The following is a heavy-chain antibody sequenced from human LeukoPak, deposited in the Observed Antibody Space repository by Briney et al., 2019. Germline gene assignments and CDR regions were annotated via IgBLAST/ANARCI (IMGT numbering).Heavy chain of an antibody. Sequence: ASVKVSCKASGYTLTDYYMHWVRQAPGQGLEWMGRINPNSGGTNYAQKFQGRVTMTRDTSISTVYMELSRLRSDDTAVYYCARLDEYSSSSRYYGMDVWGQGTTVTVSS. CDR3: ARLDEYSSSSRYYGMDV. CDR2: INPNSGGT. CDR1: GYTLTDYY. D-gene: IGHD6-6*01. V-gene: IGHV1-2*06. J-gene: IGHJ6*02.